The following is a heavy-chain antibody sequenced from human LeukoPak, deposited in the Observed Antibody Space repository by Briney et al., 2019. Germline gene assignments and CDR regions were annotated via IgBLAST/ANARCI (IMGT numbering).Heavy chain of an antibody. CDR1: GFTFSSYS. J-gene: IGHJ6*02. D-gene: IGHD3-3*01. Sequence: GRSLRLSCAASGFTFSSYSMNWVRQAPGKGLEWVSSISSSSSYIYYADSVKGRFTISRDNAKNSLYLQMNSLRAEDTAVYYCASDGGSTIFGVVIINPYYYYGMDVWGQGTTVTVSS. V-gene: IGHV3-21*01. CDR3: ASDGGSTIFGVVIINPYYYYGMDV. CDR2: ISSSSSYI.